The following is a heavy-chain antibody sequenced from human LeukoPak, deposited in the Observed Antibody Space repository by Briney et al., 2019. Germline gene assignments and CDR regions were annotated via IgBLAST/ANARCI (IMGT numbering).Heavy chain of an antibody. V-gene: IGHV1-2*02. Sequence: ASVKVSCKASGYTFTGYYMHWVRQAPGQGLEWMGWINPNSGGTNYTQSFQDRVTMTRDTSISTAYMELSRLRSDDTAVYYCARDLGIVATIPLNWFDPWGQGTLVTVSS. J-gene: IGHJ5*02. CDR3: ARDLGIVATIPLNWFDP. CDR1: GYTFTGYY. CDR2: INPNSGGT. D-gene: IGHD5-12*01.